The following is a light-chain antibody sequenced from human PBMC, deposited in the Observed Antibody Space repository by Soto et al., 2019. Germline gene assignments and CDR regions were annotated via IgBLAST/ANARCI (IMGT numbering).Light chain of an antibody. Sequence: QPASVSGSPGQSITISCTGTSSDVGGYNYVSWYQQHPGKAPKLMIYDVSNRPSGVSNRFSGSKSGNTASLTISGLQAEDEADYYCSSYTSSSTPFLFGTGTKVTVL. J-gene: IGLJ1*01. CDR3: SSYTSSSTPFL. V-gene: IGLV2-14*01. CDR2: DVS. CDR1: SSDVGGYNY.